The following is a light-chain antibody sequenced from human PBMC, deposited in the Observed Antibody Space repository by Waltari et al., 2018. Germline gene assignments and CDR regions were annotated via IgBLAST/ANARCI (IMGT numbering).Light chain of an antibody. V-gene: IGLV2-14*03. CDR3: SSYTTTSTWV. CDR1: TSDLGGYNY. J-gene: IGLJ3*02. CDR2: NVT. Sequence: QSALTQPASMSGSPGQSLTISCSGSTSDLGGYNYVSWYQQHPGKAPKLMIFNVTNRPSGISMRFSGSKSGNTASLTISGLQAEDEADYYCSSYTTTSTWVFGGGTKVTVL.